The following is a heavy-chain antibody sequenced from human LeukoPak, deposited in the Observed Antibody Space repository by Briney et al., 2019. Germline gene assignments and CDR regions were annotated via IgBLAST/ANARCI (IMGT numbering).Heavy chain of an antibody. D-gene: IGHD6-19*01. V-gene: IGHV4-39*07. Sequence: KTSETLSLTCTVSGGSISSSTYYWGWIRQPPGKGLEWIGNIYYGGSTFYNPSLKSRVTISVDTSKNQFSLKLSSVTAADTAVYYCARGGGQWLAYNWFDPWGQGTLVTVSS. CDR1: GGSISSSTYY. J-gene: IGHJ5*02. CDR2: IYYGGST. CDR3: ARGGGQWLAYNWFDP.